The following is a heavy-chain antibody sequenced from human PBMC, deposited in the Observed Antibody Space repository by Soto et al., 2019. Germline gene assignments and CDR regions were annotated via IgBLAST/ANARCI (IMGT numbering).Heavy chain of an antibody. CDR2: INPSGGST. Sequence: ASVKVSCKASGYTFTSYYMHWVRQAPGQGLEWMGVINPSGGSTSYAQKFQGRVTMTRDTSISTAYMELSRLRSDDTAVYYCARDQGPFYYYYGLDVWGQGTTVTVSS. V-gene: IGHV1-46*01. CDR1: GYTFTSYY. CDR3: ARDQGPFYYYYGLDV. J-gene: IGHJ6*02.